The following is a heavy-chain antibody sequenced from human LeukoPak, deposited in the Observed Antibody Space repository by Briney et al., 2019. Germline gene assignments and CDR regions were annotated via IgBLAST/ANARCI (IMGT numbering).Heavy chain of an antibody. CDR1: GFTFSSCA. CDR3: ARAPVSSADYYYYMAV. V-gene: IGHV3-33*01. D-gene: IGHD2-2*01. J-gene: IGHJ6*03. Sequence: GGSLRLSCAASGFTFSSCAMHWVRQAPGKGLEWVGLIWYDGTNKYYADSVTGRFTISRDSSKNTLYLDMNSLRPEDTAVYYCARAPVSSADYYYYMAVWGKGTTVTVSS. CDR2: IWYDGTNK.